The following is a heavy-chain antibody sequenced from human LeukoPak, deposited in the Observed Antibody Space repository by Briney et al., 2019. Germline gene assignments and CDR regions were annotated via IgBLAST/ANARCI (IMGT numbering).Heavy chain of an antibody. CDR3: AKDGRNSGSYSDY. J-gene: IGHJ4*02. CDR2: ISGSGGNT. CDR1: GFTFRNYA. D-gene: IGHD1-26*01. Sequence: PGGSLRLSCAASGFTFRNYAMSWVRQAPGRGLDWVSAISGSGGNTYYADSVKGRFTISRDNSNNTLYLQMSSLRAEDTAVYYCAKDGRNSGSYSDYWGQGTLVTVTS. V-gene: IGHV3-23*01.